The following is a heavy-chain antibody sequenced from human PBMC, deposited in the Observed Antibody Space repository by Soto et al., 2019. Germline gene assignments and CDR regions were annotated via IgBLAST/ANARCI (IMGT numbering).Heavy chain of an antibody. J-gene: IGHJ4*02. CDR1: GDSVPNHGAT. CDR2: AYYRSRWRS. Sequence: SQTRSLTCAICGDSVPNHGATWNSIRQTPSRGLEWLGWAYYRSRWRSDYATSVRRRITINPDTSKNQFSLQLNSVTPEDTAVYYCARDPPDFNSGFDYWGQGTQVTVSS. CDR3: ARDPPDFNSGFDY. D-gene: IGHD2-15*01. V-gene: IGHV6-1*01.